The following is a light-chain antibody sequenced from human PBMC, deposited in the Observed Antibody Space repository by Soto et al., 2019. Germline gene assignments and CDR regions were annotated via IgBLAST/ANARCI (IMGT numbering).Light chain of an antibody. Sequence: QCLLTQAHSVSGAPGQRCTISCTGSSSNIGAGYDVHWYQRPPGTAPKLLIYINSNRPSGVPDRFSASKYGTSASLAITGLQAEDEADYYCKSYDSSLNAYVFGSGTKVTVL. CDR2: INS. V-gene: IGLV1-40*01. J-gene: IGLJ1*01. CDR1: SSNIGAGYD. CDR3: KSYDSSLNAYV.